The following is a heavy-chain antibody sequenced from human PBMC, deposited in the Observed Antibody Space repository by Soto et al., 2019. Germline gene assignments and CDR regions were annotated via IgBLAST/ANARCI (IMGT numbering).Heavy chain of an antibody. CDR1: GYTFDSYG. J-gene: IGHJ4*02. D-gene: IGHD3-10*01. Sequence: QVPLVQSGAEVKKPGASVRVSCKASGYTFDSYGLNWVRQAPGQGLEWMGWISTHTGNTDYPQRFQGRVTMTTDKSTSTAFLELRSLTSDDTAVYYCVRDVSVSSGSFGGYWGQGTLVSVSS. V-gene: IGHV1-18*01. CDR3: VRDVSVSSGSFGGY. CDR2: ISTHTGNT.